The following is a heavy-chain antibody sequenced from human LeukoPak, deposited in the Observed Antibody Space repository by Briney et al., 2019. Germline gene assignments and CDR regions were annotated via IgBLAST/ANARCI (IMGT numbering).Heavy chain of an antibody. CDR3: ARDGLLTTVTYFDY. CDR1: GGSISSYY. V-gene: IGHV4-4*07. D-gene: IGHD4-17*01. J-gene: IGHJ4*02. Sequence: PSETLSLTCTVSGGSISSYYWSWIRQPAGKGLEWIGRIYTSGSTNYNPSLKSRVTMSVDTSKNQFSLKLSSVTAADTAVYYCARDGLLTTVTYFDYWGQGTLVTVSS. CDR2: IYTSGST.